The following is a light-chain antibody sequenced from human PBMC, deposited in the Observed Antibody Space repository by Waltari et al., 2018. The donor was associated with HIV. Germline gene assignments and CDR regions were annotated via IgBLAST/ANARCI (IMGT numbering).Light chain of an antibody. V-gene: IGLV1-44*01. CDR2: STK. CDR3: AAWDDSLNGYV. CDR1: SSNIGSNT. J-gene: IGLJ1*01. Sequence: QSVLTQPPSASGTPGQRVTISCSGSSSNIGSNTVNWYQQLPGTAPKLLIYSTKQRPSGVPARVSGSKSGTSASLAISGLQSEDEADYYCAAWDDSLNGYVFGTGTKVTVL.